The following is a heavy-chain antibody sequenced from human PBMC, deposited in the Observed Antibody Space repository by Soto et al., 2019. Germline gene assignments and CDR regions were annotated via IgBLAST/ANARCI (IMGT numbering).Heavy chain of an antibody. D-gene: IGHD2-21*01. V-gene: IGHV3-7*01. J-gene: IGHJ5*02. CDR2: IKHDGSEV. CDR1: GFTFSSSW. Sequence: EVQLVESGGGLVQPGGSLRLTCTASGFTFSSSWMAWVRQAPGKGLEWVGNIKHDGSEVYYLDSVRGRFTISRDSAWKSLYLQVNSLRAEDTAVYYCAGSQSIWFDPWGQGTLVAVSS. CDR3: AGSQSIWFDP.